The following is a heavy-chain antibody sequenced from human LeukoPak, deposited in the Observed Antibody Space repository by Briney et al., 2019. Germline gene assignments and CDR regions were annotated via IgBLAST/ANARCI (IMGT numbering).Heavy chain of an antibody. Sequence: SETLSLTCTVSGGSISGSSYYWGWIRQPPGKGLEWIGSIYYSGSTYYNPSLKSRVTISVDTSKNQFSLKLSSVTAADTAVYYCARGTYGDSSDAFDIWGQGTMVTVSS. CDR3: ARGTYGDSSDAFDI. J-gene: IGHJ3*02. CDR1: GGSISGSSYY. V-gene: IGHV4-39*07. D-gene: IGHD4-17*01. CDR2: IYYSGST.